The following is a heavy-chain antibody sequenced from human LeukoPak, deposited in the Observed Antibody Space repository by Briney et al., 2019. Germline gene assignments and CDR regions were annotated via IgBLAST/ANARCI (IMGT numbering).Heavy chain of an antibody. J-gene: IGHJ4*02. Sequence: SETLSLTCTVSGGSISSGSYYWSWIRQPAGKGLEWIGRIYTSGSTNYNPSLKSRVTISVDTSKNQFSLKLSSVTAADTAVYYCARDGGLGQGFDYWGQGTLVTVSS. V-gene: IGHV4-61*02. D-gene: IGHD3-16*01. CDR3: ARDGGLGQGFDY. CDR1: GGSISSGSYY. CDR2: IYTSGST.